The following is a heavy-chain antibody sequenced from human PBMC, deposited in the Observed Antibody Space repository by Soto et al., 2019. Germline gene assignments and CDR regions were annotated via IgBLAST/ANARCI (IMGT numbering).Heavy chain of an antibody. CDR3: AKDHSTLVVVVAGVFDY. D-gene: IGHD2-15*01. Sequence: GGSLRLSCAASGFTFSSYAMSWVRQAPGKGLEWVSAISGSGGSTYYADSVKGRFTISRDNSKNTLYLQMNSLRAEDTAVYYCAKDHSTLVVVVAGVFDYWGQGTLVTVSS. V-gene: IGHV3-23*01. J-gene: IGHJ4*02. CDR2: ISGSGGST. CDR1: GFTFSSYA.